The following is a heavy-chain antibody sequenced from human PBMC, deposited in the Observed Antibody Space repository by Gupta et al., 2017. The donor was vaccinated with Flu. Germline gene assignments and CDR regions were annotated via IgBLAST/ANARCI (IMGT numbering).Heavy chain of an antibody. J-gene: IGHJ4*02. D-gene: IGHD3-22*01. CDR2: ISGSGGST. CDR1: GFTFSSYA. Sequence: EVQLLESGGGLVQPGGSLRLSCAASGFTFSSYAMSWVRQAPGKGLEWVSAISGSGGSTYYADSVKGRFTISRDNSKNTLYLQMNSLRAEDTAVYYCAKDLMVAVYSYDSSGYRGGGTEIDYWGQGTLVTVSS. V-gene: IGHV3-23*01. CDR3: AKDLMVAVYSYDSSGYRGGGTEIDY.